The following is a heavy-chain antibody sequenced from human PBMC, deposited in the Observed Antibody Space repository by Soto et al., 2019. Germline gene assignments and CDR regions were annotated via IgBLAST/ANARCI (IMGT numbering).Heavy chain of an antibody. CDR1: GYTFTSYG. V-gene: IGHV1-18*01. CDR3: ARDLEPYYDFWSGYLGTYYYYGMDV. J-gene: IGHJ6*02. Sequence: GASVKVSCKASGYTFTSYGISWVRQAPGQGLEWMGWISAYNGNTNYAQKLQGRVTMTTDTSTSTAYMELRSLRSDDTAVYYCARDLEPYYDFWSGYLGTYYYYGMDVWG. CDR2: ISAYNGNT. D-gene: IGHD3-3*01.